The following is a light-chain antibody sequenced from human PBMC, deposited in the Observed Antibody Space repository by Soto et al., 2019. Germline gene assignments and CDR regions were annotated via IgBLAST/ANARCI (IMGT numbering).Light chain of an antibody. CDR1: SSNIGKYY. J-gene: IGLJ1*01. CDR3: ATWDGGLTPQGV. Sequence: QSGLSQPPSVSAAPGQRVTISCSGSSSNIGKYYVSWYQQVPGTAPTLLIYDNTQRPSGIPDRFSGSKSGTSATLAITGLQTGDEADYYCATWDGGLTPQGVFGTGTKVTVL. V-gene: IGLV1-51*01. CDR2: DNT.